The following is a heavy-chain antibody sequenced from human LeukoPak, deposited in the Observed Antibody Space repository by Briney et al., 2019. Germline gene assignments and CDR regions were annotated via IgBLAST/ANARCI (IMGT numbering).Heavy chain of an antibody. Sequence: ASVKVSCKASGYTFTGYYMHWVRQAPGQGLGWMGWINPNSGGTNYAQKFQGWVTMTRDTSISTAYMELSRLRSDDTAVYYCARDSGGGSYNDAFDIWGQGTMVTVSS. CDR2: INPNSGGT. CDR3: ARDSGGGSYNDAFDI. CDR1: GYTFTGYY. D-gene: IGHD1-26*01. V-gene: IGHV1-2*04. J-gene: IGHJ3*02.